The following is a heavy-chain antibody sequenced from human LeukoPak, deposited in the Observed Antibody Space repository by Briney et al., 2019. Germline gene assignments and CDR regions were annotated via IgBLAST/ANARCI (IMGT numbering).Heavy chain of an antibody. V-gene: IGHV1-2*06. D-gene: IGHD2-15*01. CDR3: ARGGCDY. CDR1: GYTFTGYY. J-gene: IGHJ4*02. Sequence: ASVKISCKASGYTFTGYYMHWVRQAPGQGLEWMGQINTYSGGTDYAQKFQGRVTMTRDTSISTAYMELRRLRSDDTAVYYCARGGCDYWGQGTLVTVSS. CDR2: INTYSGGT.